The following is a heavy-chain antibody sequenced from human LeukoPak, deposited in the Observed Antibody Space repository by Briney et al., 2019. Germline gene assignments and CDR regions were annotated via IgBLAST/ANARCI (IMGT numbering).Heavy chain of an antibody. CDR2: INHSGST. CDR3: ARLTVDRYNWFDP. V-gene: IGHV4-34*01. Sequence: GSLRLSCAASGFTFGNYGMSWVRQAPGKGLEWIGEINHSGSTNYNPSLKSRVTISVDTSKNQFSLKLSSVTAADTAVYYCARLTVDRYNWFDPWGQGTLVTVSS. D-gene: IGHD4-23*01. J-gene: IGHJ5*02. CDR1: GFTFGNYG.